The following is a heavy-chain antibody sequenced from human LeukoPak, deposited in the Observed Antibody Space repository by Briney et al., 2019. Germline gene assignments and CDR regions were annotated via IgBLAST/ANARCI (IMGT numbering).Heavy chain of an antibody. CDR3: ASDGIAVDRGIGYFDY. CDR2: IWYDGSNK. Sequence: LSLTCAVSGGFISSSNWWSWVRQAPGKGLEWVAVIWYDGSNKYYADSVKGRFTISRDNSENTLYLQMNSLRAEDTALYYCASDGIAVDRGIGYFDYWGQGTLVTVSS. D-gene: IGHD6-13*01. V-gene: IGHV3-33*08. CDR1: GGFISSSNW. J-gene: IGHJ4*02.